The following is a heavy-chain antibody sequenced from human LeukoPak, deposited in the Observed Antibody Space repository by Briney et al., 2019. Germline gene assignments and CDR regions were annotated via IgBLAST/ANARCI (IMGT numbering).Heavy chain of an antibody. V-gene: IGHV1-69*04. Sequence: ASVKVSCKASGGTFSNYAINWVRQAPGQGLEWMGRIIPILGIANYAQKFQGRVTITADKFTSTAYMELSSLRSEDTAVYYCARELTPYYDSSGYYYLDYWGQGTLLTVST. J-gene: IGHJ4*02. CDR3: ARELTPYYDSSGYYYLDY. CDR1: GGTFSNYA. D-gene: IGHD3-22*01. CDR2: IIPILGIA.